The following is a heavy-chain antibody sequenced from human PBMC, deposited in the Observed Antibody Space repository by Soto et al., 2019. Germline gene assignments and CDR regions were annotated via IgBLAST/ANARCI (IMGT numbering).Heavy chain of an antibody. CDR2: IVPVYGTV. CDR1: GGIFSNFA. Sequence: SVKVSCKASGGIFSNFAFSWVRQAPGQGLEWMGTIVPVYGTVHYAHQFQGRVTITADESTSTTYMEMSGLRAEDTAVYYCPKDGGGYPWGQGTLVTVSS. CDR3: PKDGGGYP. D-gene: IGHD2-15*01. V-gene: IGHV1-69*13. J-gene: IGHJ5*02.